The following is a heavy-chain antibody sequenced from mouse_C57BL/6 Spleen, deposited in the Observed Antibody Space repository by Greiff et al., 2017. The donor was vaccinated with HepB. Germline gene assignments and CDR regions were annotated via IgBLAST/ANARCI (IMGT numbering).Heavy chain of an antibody. V-gene: IGHV5-6*01. CDR2: ISSGGSYT. Sequence: EVQRVESGGDLVKPGGSLKLSCAASGFTFSSYGMSWVRQTPDKRLEWVATISSGGSYTYYPDSVKGRFTISRDNAKNTLYLQMSSLKSEDTAMYYCARHESGDGYYYAMDYWGQGTSVTVSS. D-gene: IGHD2-3*01. CDR1: GFTFSSYG. J-gene: IGHJ4*01. CDR3: ARHESGDGYYYAMDY.